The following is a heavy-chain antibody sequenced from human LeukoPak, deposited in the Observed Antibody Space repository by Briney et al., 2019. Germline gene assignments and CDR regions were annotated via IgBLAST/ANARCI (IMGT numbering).Heavy chain of an antibody. J-gene: IGHJ4*02. V-gene: IGHV1-2*02. Sequence: ASVKVSCKASGYTFTAYYMHWVRQAPGQGLEWMGWINPNSGGTNYAQKFQGRVTMTRDTSISTAYMELSRLRSDDTAVYYCAREHLVPYYYDSSGYPRYYFDYWGQGTLVTVSS. D-gene: IGHD3-22*01. CDR3: AREHLVPYYYDSSGYPRYYFDY. CDR2: INPNSGGT. CDR1: GYTFTAYY.